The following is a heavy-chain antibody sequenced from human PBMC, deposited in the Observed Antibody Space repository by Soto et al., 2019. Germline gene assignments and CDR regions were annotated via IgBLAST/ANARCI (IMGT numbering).Heavy chain of an antibody. J-gene: IGHJ6*02. D-gene: IGHD3-16*01. CDR2: INHSGST. CDR3: ARLGRRSYYYYGMDV. Sequence: ETLSLTCAVYGGSFSGYYWSWIRQPPGKGLEWIGEINHSGSTNYNPSLKSRVTISVDTSKNQFSLKLSSVTAADTAVYYCARLGRRSYYYYGMDVWGQGTTVTVSS. CDR1: GGSFSGYY. V-gene: IGHV4-34*01.